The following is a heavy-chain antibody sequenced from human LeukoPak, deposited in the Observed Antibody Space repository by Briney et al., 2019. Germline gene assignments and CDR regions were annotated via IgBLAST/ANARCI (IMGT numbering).Heavy chain of an antibody. Sequence: ASVKVSCKASGYTFTGYYMHWVRQAPGQGLEWMGWINPNSGGTNYAQKLQGRVTMTTDTSTSTAYMELRSLRSDDTAVYYCARDHEWELPGDYWGQGTLVTVSS. D-gene: IGHD1-26*01. CDR2: INPNSGGT. V-gene: IGHV1-2*02. CDR1: GYTFTGYY. J-gene: IGHJ4*02. CDR3: ARDHEWELPGDY.